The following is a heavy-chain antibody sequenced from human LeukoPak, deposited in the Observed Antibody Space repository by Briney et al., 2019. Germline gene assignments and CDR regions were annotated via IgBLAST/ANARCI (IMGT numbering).Heavy chain of an antibody. CDR3: ARGKDTSALLFPY. J-gene: IGHJ4*02. D-gene: IGHD6-19*01. V-gene: IGHV4-38-2*02. CDR1: GDSISSGNY. Sequence: PSETLSLTCTVSGDSISSGNYWGWIRQPPGKGLEWIGSIFHTGSTYFNLSLKSRVTISVDTSKNQFSLRLSSVTAADTAVYYCARGKDTSALLFPYWGQGILVTVSS. CDR2: IFHTGST.